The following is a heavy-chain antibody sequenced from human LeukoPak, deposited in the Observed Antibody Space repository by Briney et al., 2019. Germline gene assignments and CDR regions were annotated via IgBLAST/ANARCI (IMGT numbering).Heavy chain of an antibody. CDR2: ISWNSGSI. V-gene: IGHV3-9*01. J-gene: IGHJ4*02. Sequence: GGSLRLSCAASGFTFDDYAMHWVRQAPGKGLEWVSGISWNSGSIGYADSVKGRFTISRDNAKSSLFLQMTSLRADDTAIYYCARDDPVVYATYDHWGQGTLVTVSS. CDR3: ARDDPVVYATYDH. CDR1: GFTFDDYA. D-gene: IGHD2-8*02.